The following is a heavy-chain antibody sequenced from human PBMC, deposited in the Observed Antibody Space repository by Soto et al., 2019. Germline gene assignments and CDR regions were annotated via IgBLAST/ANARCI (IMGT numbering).Heavy chain of an antibody. Sequence: PGGSLRLSCAASGFTFSSYAMSWVRQAPGKGLEWVSGVNGGGDITYYADSVKGRFTISRDNSKNTLYLQMNSLRAEDTAVFYCARGHFGVTMDVWGQGTTVTVSS. D-gene: IGHD3-3*01. CDR3: ARGHFGVTMDV. V-gene: IGHV3-23*01. CDR2: VNGGGDIT. CDR1: GFTFSSYA. J-gene: IGHJ6*02.